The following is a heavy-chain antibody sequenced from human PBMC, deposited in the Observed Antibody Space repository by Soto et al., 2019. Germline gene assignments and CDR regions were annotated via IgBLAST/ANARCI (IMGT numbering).Heavy chain of an antibody. CDR2: VTADGGT. V-gene: IGHV3-23*01. Sequence: EVQVLESGGGLVQPGGSLRLSCEGSGFTVSSHAMTWIRQAPGKGPEWASTVTADGGTYYADSVKGRFAMSRDTSENTXELQMNSLGAEDTAAYYCAPHVSCSGGSCQYDAFAIRGQGTMVTVSS. CDR1: GFTVSSHA. D-gene: IGHD2-15*01. CDR3: APHVSCSGGSCQYDAFAI. J-gene: IGHJ3*02.